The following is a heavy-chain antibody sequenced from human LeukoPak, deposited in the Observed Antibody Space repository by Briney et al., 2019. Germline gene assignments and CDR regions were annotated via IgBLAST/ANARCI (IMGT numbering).Heavy chain of an antibody. J-gene: IGHJ4*02. D-gene: IGHD5-18*01. CDR3: AREQYGGYSYGYADY. V-gene: IGHV1-18*01. Sequence: ASVKVSCKASGYTFTSYSISWVRQAPGQGLERMGWISAYNGNTNYAQKLQGRVTMTTDTSTSTAYMELRSLRSDDTAVYYCAREQYGGYSYGYADYWGQGTLVTVSS. CDR1: GYTFTSYS. CDR2: ISAYNGNT.